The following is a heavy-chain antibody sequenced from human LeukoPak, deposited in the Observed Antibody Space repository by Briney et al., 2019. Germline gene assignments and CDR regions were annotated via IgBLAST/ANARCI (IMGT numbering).Heavy chain of an antibody. CDR1: GGSISTISYY. J-gene: IGHJ4*02. CDR2: IYYTGST. CDR3: SRRGGSYRYFDY. V-gene: IGHV4-39*01. D-gene: IGHD1-26*01. Sequence: SETLSLTCSVSGGSISTISYYWGWVRQPPGKGLEWIGSIYYTGSTYFNPSLKSRVTVSIDTSKNQFSLKLSSVTAADTAVYYCSRRGGSYRYFDYWGQGALVTGS.